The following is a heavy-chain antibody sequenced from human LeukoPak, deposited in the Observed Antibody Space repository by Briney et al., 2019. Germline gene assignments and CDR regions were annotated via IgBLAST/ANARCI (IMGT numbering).Heavy chain of an antibody. D-gene: IGHD4-17*01. CDR2: ISYDGSNK. CDR1: GFTFSSYA. CDR3: ARDYDYGNYFDY. J-gene: IGHJ4*02. V-gene: IGHV3-30-3*01. Sequence: GRSLRLSCAASGFTFSSYAMHWVRQAPGKGLEWVAVISYDGSNKYYADSVKGRFTISRDNSKNTLYLQMSSLRAEDTAVYYCARDYDYGNYFDYWGQGTLVTVSS.